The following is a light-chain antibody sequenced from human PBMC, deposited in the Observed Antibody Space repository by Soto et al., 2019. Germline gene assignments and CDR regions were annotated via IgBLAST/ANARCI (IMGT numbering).Light chain of an antibody. CDR3: QKANSYPWT. Sequence: GDRVTIPCRASQTISSWLAWYQQKPGEAPKLLIYGSSSLLSGVPSRFSGTRSGTDFTLTISSLQPEDFATYYCQKANSYPWTCGQGTKGAIK. V-gene: IGKV1-5*01. CDR2: GSS. J-gene: IGKJ1*01. CDR1: QTISSW.